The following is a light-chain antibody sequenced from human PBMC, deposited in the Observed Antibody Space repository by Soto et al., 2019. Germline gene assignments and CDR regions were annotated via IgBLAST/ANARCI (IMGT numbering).Light chain of an antibody. CDR1: QIVISY. V-gene: IGKV3-11*01. Sequence: EIVLTQSPAPLSLSPGERATLSCRASQIVISYLDWYQQKPGQAPRLLIYDASNRAPGIPARFSGSGAGTAFTFTISSLQNEDFAVYYCQQRYSWPPLTFGGGTKVEIK. CDR3: QQRYSWPPLT. CDR2: DAS. J-gene: IGKJ4*01.